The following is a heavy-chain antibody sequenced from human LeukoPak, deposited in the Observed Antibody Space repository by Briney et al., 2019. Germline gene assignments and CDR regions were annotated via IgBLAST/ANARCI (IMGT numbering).Heavy chain of an antibody. CDR1: GGSISSYY. V-gene: IGHV4-4*08. CDR2: IYTSGST. Sequence: SETLSLTCTVSGGSISSYYWSWIRQPPGKGLEWIGRIYTSGSTNYNPSLKSRVTISVDTSKNQFSLKLTPVTAADTAVYYCAKTAVYNWFDPWGQGTLVTVSS. J-gene: IGHJ5*02. D-gene: IGHD5/OR15-5a*01. CDR3: AKTAVYNWFDP.